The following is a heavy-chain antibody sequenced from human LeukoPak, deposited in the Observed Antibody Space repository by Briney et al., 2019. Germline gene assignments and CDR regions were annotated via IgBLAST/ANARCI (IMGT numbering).Heavy chain of an antibody. D-gene: IGHD4-23*01. CDR3: AKSPTVDAAFDI. J-gene: IGHJ3*02. Sequence: GRSLRLSCAASGFTFSSYAMHWVRQAPGKGLEWVSGIGYTGDSTFYADSVKGRFTVSRDSSKNTLFLHMNSLRAEDTALYYCAKSPTVDAAFDIWGQGTMVTVSS. CDR1: GFTFSSYA. V-gene: IGHV3-23*01. CDR2: IGYTGDST.